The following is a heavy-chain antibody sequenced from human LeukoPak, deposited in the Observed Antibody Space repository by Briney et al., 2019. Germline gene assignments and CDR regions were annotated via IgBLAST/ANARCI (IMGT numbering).Heavy chain of an antibody. J-gene: IGHJ5*02. Sequence: GRPLRLSCEASGLDFRGYAMHWVRQAPGKGLEWVASISHDGTARYRTDSVKGRFTISRDDSQKTMFLQMDSLGSEDTAVYYCARVGHGVSLGSGFDPWGQGTLVTVSS. D-gene: IGHD3-16*01. V-gene: IGHV3-30*03. CDR2: ISHDGTAR. CDR3: ARVGHGVSLGSGFDP. CDR1: GLDFRGYA.